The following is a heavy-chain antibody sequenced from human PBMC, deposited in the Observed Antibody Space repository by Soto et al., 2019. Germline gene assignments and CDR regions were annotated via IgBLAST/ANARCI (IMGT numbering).Heavy chain of an antibody. V-gene: IGHV1-3*01. CDR1: GYTFTSYA. D-gene: IGHD2-21*02. CDR2: INAGNGNT. Sequence: GASVKISCKASGYTFTSYAMHWVRQAPGQRLEWMGWINAGNGNTKYSQKFQGRVTITRDTSASTAYMELSSLRSEDTAVYYCARGGWYGGNSMDCWGEGTPVTVS. J-gene: IGHJ4*02. CDR3: ARGGWYGGNSMDC.